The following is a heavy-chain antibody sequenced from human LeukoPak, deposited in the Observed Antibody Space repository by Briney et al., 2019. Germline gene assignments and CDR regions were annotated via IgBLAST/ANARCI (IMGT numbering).Heavy chain of an antibody. Sequence: GASVKVSCKASGYTFTSYYMHWVRQAPGQGLEWMGIINPSGGSTSYAQKFQGRVTMTRDMSTSTVYMELSSLRSEDTALYYCVWSDDYYYMDVWGKGTTVTVSS. CDR2: INPSGGST. CDR3: VWSDDYYYMDV. J-gene: IGHJ6*03. CDR1: GYTFTSYY. D-gene: IGHD3-10*01. V-gene: IGHV1-46*01.